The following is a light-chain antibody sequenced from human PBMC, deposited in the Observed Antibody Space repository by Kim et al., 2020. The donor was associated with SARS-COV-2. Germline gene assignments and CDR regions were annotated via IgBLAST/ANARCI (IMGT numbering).Light chain of an antibody. CDR2: ATS. Sequence: EYVLTKSPGTLSLSPGERATLSCRASQSVYRNFLAWYQEKPGQAPRLLIYATSVRAIGIPDRFSGSGSGTDFTLTISRLEPEDSAIYFCQQYGSSIAYTFGQGTKLEI. CDR3: QQYGSSIAYT. CDR1: QSVYRNF. J-gene: IGKJ2*01. V-gene: IGKV3-20*01.